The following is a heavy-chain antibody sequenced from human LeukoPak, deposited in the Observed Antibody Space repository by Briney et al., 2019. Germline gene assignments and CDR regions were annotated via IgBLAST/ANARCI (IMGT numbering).Heavy chain of an antibody. V-gene: IGHV1-18*01. CDR3: ASWLGQTLEPINPNNYFFDL. D-gene: IGHD2/OR15-2a*01. CDR2: ISVYNGNT. J-gene: IGHJ2*01. Sequence: ASVKVSCKASGYTFTSYGISWVRQAPGQGLEWMGWISVYNGNTKYVQKFQGRVTMTTDTSTRTAYMELRSLRSDDTAVYYCASWLGQTLEPINPNNYFFDLWGRGTLVTVSS. CDR1: GYTFTSYG.